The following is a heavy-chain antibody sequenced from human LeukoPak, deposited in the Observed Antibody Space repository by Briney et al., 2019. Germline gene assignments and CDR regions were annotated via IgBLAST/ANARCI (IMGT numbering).Heavy chain of an antibody. V-gene: IGHV4-4*02. J-gene: IGHJ6*02. CDR2: VYHSGST. D-gene: IGHD2-15*01. CDR3: ARGWGNVVVVAATIYYYYYGMDV. Sequence: SGTLSLTCAVSGGPISSSNWWSWVRQPPGKGLEWIGEVYHSGSTNYNPSLKSRVTISVDTSKNQFSLKLSSVTAADTAVYYCARGWGNVVVVAATIYYYYYGMDVWGQGTTVTVSS. CDR1: GGPISSSNW.